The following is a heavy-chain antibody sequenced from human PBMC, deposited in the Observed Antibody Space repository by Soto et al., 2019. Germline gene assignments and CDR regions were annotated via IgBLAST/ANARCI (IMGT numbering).Heavy chain of an antibody. V-gene: IGHV1-58*01. D-gene: IGHD3-22*01. J-gene: IGHJ4*02. CDR3: AAAITPNYYDSSGYFLDY. Sequence: ASVKVSCKASGFTFTSSAVQWVQQARGQRLEWIGWIVVGSGNTNYAQKFQERVTITRDMSTSTAYMELSSLRSEDTAVYYCAAAITPNYYDSSGYFLDYWGQGTLVTVSS. CDR2: IVVGSGNT. CDR1: GFTFTSSA.